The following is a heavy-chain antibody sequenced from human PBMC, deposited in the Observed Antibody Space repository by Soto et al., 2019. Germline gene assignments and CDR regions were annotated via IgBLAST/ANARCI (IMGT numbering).Heavy chain of an antibody. CDR2: IYYSGST. CDR1: GGSISSYY. V-gene: IGHV4-59*01. Sequence: SETLSLTCTVSGGSISSYYWSWIRQPPGKGLEWIGYIYYSGSTNYNPSLKSRVTISVDTSKNQFSLKLSSVTAADTAVYYCARSKRNYYYGMDVWGQGTTVTVS. J-gene: IGHJ6*02. CDR3: ARSKRNYYYGMDV.